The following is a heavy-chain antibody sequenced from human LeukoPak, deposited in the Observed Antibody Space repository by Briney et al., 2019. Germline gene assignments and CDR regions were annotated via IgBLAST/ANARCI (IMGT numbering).Heavy chain of an antibody. Sequence: GGSLRLSWVASGFTFSSNGMHWVRQAPGKGLEWVAFIRYDGSNKYYADSVKGRFTISRDNSKNTLYLQMNSLRAEDTAVYYCAKMAAAGSLVYYYYYYMDVWGKGTTVTISS. V-gene: IGHV3-30*02. D-gene: IGHD6-13*01. J-gene: IGHJ6*03. CDR2: IRYDGSNK. CDR1: GFTFSSNG. CDR3: AKMAAAGSLVYYYYYYMDV.